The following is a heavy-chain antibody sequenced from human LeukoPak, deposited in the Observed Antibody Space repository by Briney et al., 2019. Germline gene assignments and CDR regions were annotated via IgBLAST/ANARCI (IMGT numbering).Heavy chain of an antibody. V-gene: IGHV3-7*01. CDR2: IKQDGSEK. CDR3: AKGGDLVGATRRFDY. J-gene: IGHJ4*02. CDR1: GFTFSSYW. D-gene: IGHD1-26*01. Sequence: GGSLRLSCAASGFTFSSYWMTWVRQAPGKGLEWVANIKQDGSEKYYVDSVKGRFTISRDNAKNSLYLQMNSLRAEDTAVYYCAKGGDLVGATRRFDYWGQGTLVTVSS.